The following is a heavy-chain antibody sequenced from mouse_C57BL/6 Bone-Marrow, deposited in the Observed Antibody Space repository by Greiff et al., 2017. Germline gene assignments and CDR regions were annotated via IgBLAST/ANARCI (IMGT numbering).Heavy chain of an antibody. V-gene: IGHV5-12*01. D-gene: IGHD2-2*01. CDR2: ISNGGGST. Sequence: EVMLVESGGGLVQPGGSLKLSCAASGFTFSDYYMYWVRQTPEKRLEWVAYISNGGGSTYYPDTVKGRFTISRDNAKNTLYLQMSRLKSEDTAMYYWASRYGYAWFAYWGQGTLVTVSA. CDR1: GFTFSDYY. CDR3: ASRYGYAWFAY. J-gene: IGHJ3*01.